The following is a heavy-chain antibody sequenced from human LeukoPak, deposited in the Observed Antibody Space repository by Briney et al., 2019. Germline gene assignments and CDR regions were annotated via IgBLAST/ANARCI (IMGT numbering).Heavy chain of an antibody. Sequence: SRTLSLTCTVSGGSISSGGYYWSWIRQHPGKGLEWIGYIYYSGSTYYNPSLKSRVTVSVDTSKNLFSLKLSSVTAADTAVYYCARVKVLLWFGEFLIDYWGQGTLVTVSS. D-gene: IGHD3-10*01. V-gene: IGHV4-31*03. CDR1: GGSISSGGYY. CDR3: ARVKVLLWFGEFLIDY. J-gene: IGHJ4*02. CDR2: IYYSGST.